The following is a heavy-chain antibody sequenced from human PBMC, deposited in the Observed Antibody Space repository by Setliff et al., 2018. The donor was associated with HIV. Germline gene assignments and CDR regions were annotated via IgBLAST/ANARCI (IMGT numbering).Heavy chain of an antibody. Sequence: SETLSLTCTVSGGSISDYYWAWIRQPPGKGLEWIATISYSGSTHYNLALMSRVTISMDTSRNQFSVKLSSVTAADTAIYYCATLNFPLNWFDPWGQGTPVTVSS. J-gene: IGHJ5*02. CDR3: ATLNFPLNWFDP. CDR1: GGSISDYY. V-gene: IGHV4-39*01. CDR2: ISYSGST.